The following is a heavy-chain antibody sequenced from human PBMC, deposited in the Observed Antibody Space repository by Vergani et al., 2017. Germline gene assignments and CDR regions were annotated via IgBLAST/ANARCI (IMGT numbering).Heavy chain of an antibody. CDR3: ARSSCGGDCYEFDY. D-gene: IGHD2-21*02. Sequence: LQLQESGPGLMKPPETLPLTCTVSGSSADNRDYYWGWIRRPPGKGLEWIGSFSKGGTTSLHPSVKSRVAISSDTAKDRFSLKLTSVSAADTAVYYCARSSCGGDCYEFDYWGQGILVTVSS. J-gene: IGHJ4*02. CDR2: FSKGGTT. CDR1: GSSADNRDYY. V-gene: IGHV4-39*01.